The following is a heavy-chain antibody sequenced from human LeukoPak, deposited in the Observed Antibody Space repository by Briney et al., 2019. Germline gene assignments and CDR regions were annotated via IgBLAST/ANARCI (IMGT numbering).Heavy chain of an antibody. V-gene: IGHV1-24*01. D-gene: IGHD3-3*01. J-gene: IGHJ4*02. CDR2: FDPEQPAT. CDR1: GNSVSDLN. Sequence: ASVKVSCKVSGNSVSDLNIQWVRQAPGKGLECMGGFDPEQPATVYAEKFQGRVTMTEDPSTDTAYMELTSLRSEDTAVYYCVSRGSDFWSGYDNWGQGTLVTVSS. CDR3: VSRGSDFWSGYDN.